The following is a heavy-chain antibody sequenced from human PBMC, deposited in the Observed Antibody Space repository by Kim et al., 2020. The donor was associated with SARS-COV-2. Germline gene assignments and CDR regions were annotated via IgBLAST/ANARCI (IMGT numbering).Heavy chain of an antibody. CDR1: GFTFSDYY. D-gene: IGHD3-10*01. CDR3: ARVVWFGESHLDY. Sequence: GGSLRLSCAASGFTFSDYYMSWIRQAPGKGLEWVSYISSSGSTIYYADSVKGRFTISRDNAKNSLYLQMNSLRAEDTAVYYCARVVWFGESHLDYWGQGTLVTVSS. V-gene: IGHV3-11*04. CDR2: ISSSGSTI. J-gene: IGHJ4*02.